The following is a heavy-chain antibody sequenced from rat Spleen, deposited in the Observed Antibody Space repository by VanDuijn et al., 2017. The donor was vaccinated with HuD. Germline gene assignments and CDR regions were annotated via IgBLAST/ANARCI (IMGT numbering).Heavy chain of an antibody. V-gene: IGHV5S13*01. CDR3: ARRHYGYTDYFDY. CDR1: GFTFSNYG. CDR2: ISSGGGGI. J-gene: IGHJ2*01. D-gene: IGHD1-9*01. Sequence: EVQLVESGGGLVQPGRSLKLSCAASGFTFSNYGMAWVRQTPTKGLEWVASISSGGGGIYYPDSVKGRFTISRDNAKNSLYLQMDSLRSEDTATYYCARRHYGYTDYFDYWGQGVMVTVSS.